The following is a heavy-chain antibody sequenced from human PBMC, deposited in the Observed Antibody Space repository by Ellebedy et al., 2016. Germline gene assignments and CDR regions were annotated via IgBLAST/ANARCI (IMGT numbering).Heavy chain of an antibody. CDR3: ARGGDYYCSGGSCYYGLYWYFDL. CDR1: VGTFSSYA. V-gene: IGHV1-69*04. CDR2: IIPILGIA. D-gene: IGHD2-15*01. Sequence: ASVKVSCQASVGTFSSYAISWVRQAPGQGLEWMGRIIPILGIANYAQKFQGRVTITADKSTSTAYMELSSLRSEDTAVYYCARGGDYYCSGGSCYYGLYWYFDLWGRGTLVTVSS. J-gene: IGHJ2*01.